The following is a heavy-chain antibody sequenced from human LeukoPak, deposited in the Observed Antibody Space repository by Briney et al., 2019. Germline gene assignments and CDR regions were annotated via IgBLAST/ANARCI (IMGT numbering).Heavy chain of an antibody. J-gene: IGHJ6*02. CDR3: AGDRGPDYGMDV. D-gene: IGHD3-10*01. V-gene: IGHV4-59*01. Sequence: PSETLSLTCTVSGGSISSYYWSWIRQPPGKGLEWIGYIYYSGSTNYNPSLKSRVTISVDTSKNQFSLKLSSVTAADTAVYYCAGDRGPDYGMDVWGQGTTVTVS. CDR2: IYYSGST. CDR1: GGSISSYY.